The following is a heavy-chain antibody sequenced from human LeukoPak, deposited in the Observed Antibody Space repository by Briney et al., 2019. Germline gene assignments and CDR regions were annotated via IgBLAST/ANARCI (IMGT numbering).Heavy chain of an antibody. CDR3: ARHVVALGFDY. CDR2: ITTSSSYV. V-gene: IGHV3-21*01. J-gene: IGHJ4*02. Sequence: GGSLRLSCAASGFTFSTYTMNWVRQAPGKGREWVSSITTSSSYVYYADSVKGRFTISRDNAKNSLYLQMNSLRAEDTAVYYCARHVVALGFDYWGQGTLVTVSS. D-gene: IGHD3-22*01. CDR1: GFTFSTYT.